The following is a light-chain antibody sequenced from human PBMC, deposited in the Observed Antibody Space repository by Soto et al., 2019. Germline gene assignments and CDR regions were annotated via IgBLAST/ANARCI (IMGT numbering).Light chain of an antibody. CDR1: TSDVGSHNF. V-gene: IGLV2-14*01. CDR2: EVT. J-gene: IGLJ3*02. Sequence: QSALTQPASVSGSPGQSITISCTGTTSDVGSHNFVSWYQQLPGKAPKLLIYEVTNRPSGTSNRFSGSKSGNTASLTISGLQAEDEADYYCSSVTNSIWVFGGGTQLTVL. CDR3: SSVTNSIWV.